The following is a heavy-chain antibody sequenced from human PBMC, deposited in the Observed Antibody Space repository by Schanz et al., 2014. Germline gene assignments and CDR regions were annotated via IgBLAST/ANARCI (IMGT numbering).Heavy chain of an antibody. CDR2: VSRSTPDI. Sequence: VQLVESGGGVVQPGRSLRLSCAASGFTFSSYGMHWVRQAPGKGLEWVSYVSRSTPDIYYADSVKGRFTISRDNAKNSLYLQMNSLRAGDAAVYYCARGLIAAAGGAFDYWGQGTLVAVSA. D-gene: IGHD6-13*01. J-gene: IGHJ4*02. CDR1: GFTFSSYG. V-gene: IGHV3-21*04. CDR3: ARGLIAAAGGAFDY.